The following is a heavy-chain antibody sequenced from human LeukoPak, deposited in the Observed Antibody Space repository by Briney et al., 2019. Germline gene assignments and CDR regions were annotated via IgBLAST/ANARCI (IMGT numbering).Heavy chain of an antibody. Sequence: GGSLRLSCAASGFTFSNAWMSWVRQAPGKGLEWVSAISGSGGSTYYADSVKGRFTISRDNSKNTLYLQMNSLRAEDTAVYYCAKEGVSEVEFDYWGQGTLVTVSS. V-gene: IGHV3-23*01. D-gene: IGHD2/OR15-2a*01. J-gene: IGHJ4*02. CDR1: GFTFSNAW. CDR2: ISGSGGST. CDR3: AKEGVSEVEFDY.